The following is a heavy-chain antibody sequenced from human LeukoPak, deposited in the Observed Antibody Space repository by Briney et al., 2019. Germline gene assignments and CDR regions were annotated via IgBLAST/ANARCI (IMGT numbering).Heavy chain of an antibody. J-gene: IGHJ4*02. V-gene: IGHV3-33*01. CDR1: GFTFSSYG. Sequence: PGGSLRLSCAASGFTFSSYGMHWVRQAPGKGLEWVAVIWYDGSNKYYADSVKGRFTISRDNSKNTLYLQMNSLRAEDTAVYYCARGDGYNTFDYWGQGTLVTVSS. D-gene: IGHD5-24*01. CDR3: ARGDGYNTFDY. CDR2: IWYDGSNK.